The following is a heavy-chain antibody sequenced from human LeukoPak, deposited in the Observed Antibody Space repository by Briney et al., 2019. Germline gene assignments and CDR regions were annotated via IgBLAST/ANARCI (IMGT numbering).Heavy chain of an antibody. CDR1: GFTFDNYV. Sequence: GGSLRLSCAASGFTFDNYVMTWVSQAPGKGLEWVSSITGSGSGTYYAASVRGRFTISRDNSKNTLYLQMNSLRAEDTAIYYCAKGKTTVALDWFDPWGQGALGSVSS. V-gene: IGHV3-23*01. D-gene: IGHD1-1*01. CDR3: AKGKTTVALDWFDP. J-gene: IGHJ5*02. CDR2: ITGSGSGT.